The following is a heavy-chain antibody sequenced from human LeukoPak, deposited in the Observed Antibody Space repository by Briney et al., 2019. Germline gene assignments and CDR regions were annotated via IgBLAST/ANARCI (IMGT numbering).Heavy chain of an antibody. V-gene: IGHV7-4-1*02. D-gene: IGHD6-19*01. J-gene: IGHJ6*03. CDR2: ISTNAGNP. CDR1: GYTFTSYA. CDR3: ARDGGYSSGWYYYYYYMDV. Sequence: ASVKVSCKASGYTFTSYAMNRVRQAPGQGLEWMGWISTNAGNPTYAQGFTGRFVFSLDTSVSTAYLQISSLKAEDTAVYYCARDGGYSSGWYYYYYYMDVWGKGTTVTVSS.